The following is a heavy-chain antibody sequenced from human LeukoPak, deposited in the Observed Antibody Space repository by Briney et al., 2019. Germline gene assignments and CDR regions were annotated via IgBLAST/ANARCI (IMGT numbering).Heavy chain of an antibody. J-gene: IGHJ4*02. CDR3: AAGGIYDYVWGSYRSGIDY. CDR1: GYTFTSYY. CDR2: INPSGGST. D-gene: IGHD3-16*02. V-gene: IGHV1-46*01. Sequence: ASVKVSCKASGYTFTSYYMHWVRQAPGQGLEWMGIINPSGGSTSYAQKFQGRVTMTRDMSTSTVYMELSSLRSEDTAVYYCAAGGIYDYVWGSYRSGIDYWGQGTLVTVSS.